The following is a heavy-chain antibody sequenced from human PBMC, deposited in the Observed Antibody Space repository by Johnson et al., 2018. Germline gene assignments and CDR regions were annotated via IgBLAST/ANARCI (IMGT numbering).Heavy chain of an antibody. CDR3: ARGVRDSSGKEYFQH. V-gene: IGHV1-8*01. CDR1: GYTFASYD. D-gene: IGHD3-22*01. CDR2: MNPNSGNT. Sequence: QVQLVQSGADVKKPGASVKVSCKASGYTFASYDINWVRQATRQGLEWMGWMNPNSGNTGCAQKFQGRVTMTRNTSIGTAYMELSSLGSDDTAGYYCARGVRDSSGKEYFQHWGQGTVITVSS. J-gene: IGHJ1*01.